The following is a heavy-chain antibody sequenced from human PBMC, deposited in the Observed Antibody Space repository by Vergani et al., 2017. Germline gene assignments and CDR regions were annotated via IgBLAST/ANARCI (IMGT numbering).Heavy chain of an antibody. CDR3: ARDPDIVVVPSAPYSCYYYCMDV. D-gene: IGHD2-2*01. CDR2: ISAYNGNT. Sequence: QVQLVQSGAEVKKPGAPVKVSCKASGYTFTSYGISWVRQAPGQGLEWMGWISAYNGNTNYAQKLQGSVTMTTDTSTSTAYMELRSLRSDDTAVYYCARDPDIVVVPSAPYSCYYYCMDVWSQGTTVTVSS. CDR1: GYTFTSYG. V-gene: IGHV1-18*04. J-gene: IGHJ6*02.